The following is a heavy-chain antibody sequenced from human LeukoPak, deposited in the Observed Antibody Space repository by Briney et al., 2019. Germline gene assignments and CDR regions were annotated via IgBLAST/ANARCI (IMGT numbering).Heavy chain of an antibody. CDR2: IYTSGST. J-gene: IGHJ4*02. CDR1: GGSISSYY. Sequence: SETLSLTCTVSGGSISSYYWSWIRQPAGKGLEWIGRIYTSGSTNYNPSLKSRVTMSVDTSKNQFSLKLSSVTAADTAVYYCARGRRDGYNLRSFDYWGQGTLVTVSS. CDR3: ARGRRDGYNLRSFDY. V-gene: IGHV4-4*07. D-gene: IGHD5-24*01.